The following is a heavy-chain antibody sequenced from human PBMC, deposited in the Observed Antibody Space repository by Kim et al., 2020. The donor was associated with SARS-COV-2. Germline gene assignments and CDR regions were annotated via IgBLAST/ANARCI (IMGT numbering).Heavy chain of an antibody. D-gene: IGHD6-19*01. J-gene: IGHJ4*02. Sequence: SETLSLTCTVSGGSISSGSYYWGWNRQPSGKELEWSGNIDYSGSTYYNPSLNSRVTISVDTTKNHFSLKLNTATAADAAVYFCASRNPGSSGFDYGGQG. CDR1: GGSISSGSYY. CDR2: IDYSGST. CDR3: ASRNPGSSGFDY. V-gene: IGHV4-39*02.